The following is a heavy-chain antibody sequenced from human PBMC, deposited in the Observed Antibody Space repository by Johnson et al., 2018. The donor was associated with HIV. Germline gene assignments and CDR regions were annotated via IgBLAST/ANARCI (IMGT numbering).Heavy chain of an antibody. V-gene: IGHV3-7*01. J-gene: IGHJ3*02. CDR3: ARDRFGDSDAFDI. D-gene: IGHD4-17*01. CDR1: GFTFSSYW. Sequence: VQLVESRGGVVQPGGSLRLSCATSGFTFSSYWMSWVRQAPGKGLDWVANIKQDGGEKYYVDSVKGRFTISRDNAKNSLYLQLNSLRADDTAVYFCARDRFGDSDAFDIWGQGTMVTVSS. CDR2: IKQDGGEK.